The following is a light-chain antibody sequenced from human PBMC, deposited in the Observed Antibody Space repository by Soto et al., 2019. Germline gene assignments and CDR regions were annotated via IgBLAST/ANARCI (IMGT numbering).Light chain of an antibody. CDR2: EAS. Sequence: DIQMTHSPSTLSASVLDRVTITCRASQNVNIWLTWYQQRPGKAPKLLIYEASNLESGVSSRFSGRGSGTEFTLTISGLQPDDFATYYCQQYITYPTFGQGTKVDIK. CDR1: QNVNIW. CDR3: QQYITYPT. J-gene: IGKJ1*01. V-gene: IGKV1-5*03.